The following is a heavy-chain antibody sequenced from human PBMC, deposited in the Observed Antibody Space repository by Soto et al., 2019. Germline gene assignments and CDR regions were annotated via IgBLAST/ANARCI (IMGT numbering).Heavy chain of an antibody. D-gene: IGHD2-8*01. CDR2: ISTYNGNT. V-gene: IGHV1-18*01. CDR1: GYIFTSYG. Sequence: ASLKVSCNPSGYIFTSYGISWVLQAPGQGLEWMGWISTYNGNTKYAQRLQGRVTMTTDTSTSTAYMELRSLRSDDTAVYYCARSKEGDVECSDFDVWGQGTMVTVSS. CDR3: ARSKEGDVECSDFDV. J-gene: IGHJ4*02.